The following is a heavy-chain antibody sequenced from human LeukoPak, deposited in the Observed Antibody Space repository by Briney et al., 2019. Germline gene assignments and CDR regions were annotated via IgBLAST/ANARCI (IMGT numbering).Heavy chain of an antibody. J-gene: IGHJ4*02. CDR1: GLTFSSYG. CDR2: ISYDGSNK. Sequence: GRSLRLSCAASGLTFSSYGMHWVRQAPGKGLEWVAVISYDGSNKYYTDSVKGRFTISRDNSKNTLYLQMNSLRAEDTAVYYCARISQMSDFDHWGQGTLVIVSS. D-gene: IGHD5-24*01. V-gene: IGHV3-30*03. CDR3: ARISQMSDFDH.